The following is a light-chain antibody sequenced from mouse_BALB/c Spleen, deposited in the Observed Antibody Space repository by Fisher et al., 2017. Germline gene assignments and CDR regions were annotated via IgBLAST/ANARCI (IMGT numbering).Light chain of an antibody. CDR1: SSISSSY. CDR2: STS. CDR3: HQYHRSPRT. J-gene: IGKJ1*01. V-gene: IGKV4-57-1*01. Sequence: DIVLTQSPAIMSASPGEKVTISCSASSSISSSYLHWYQQKSGASPKLWIYSTSNLASGVPARFSGSGSGTSYSLTISSMEAEDAATYYCHQYHRSPRTFGGGTKLEIK.